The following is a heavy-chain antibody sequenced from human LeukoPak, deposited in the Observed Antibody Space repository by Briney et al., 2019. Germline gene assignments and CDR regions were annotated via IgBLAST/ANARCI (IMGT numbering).Heavy chain of an antibody. Sequence: GGSLRLSCAASGFTFSTYWMSWVRQAPGKGLEWVALIKQDGSQEYYVGSVKGRFTISRDNAKNSLYLQMNSLRVEDTAVYYCARGVPYPSWSGPHYSDYWGQGTLVTVSS. V-gene: IGHV3-7*01. CDR1: GFTFSTYW. CDR2: IKQDGSQE. CDR3: ARGVPYPSWSGPHYSDY. J-gene: IGHJ4*02. D-gene: IGHD3-3*01.